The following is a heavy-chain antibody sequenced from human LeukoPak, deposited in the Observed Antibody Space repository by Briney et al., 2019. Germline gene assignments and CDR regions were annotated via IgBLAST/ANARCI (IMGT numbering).Heavy chain of an antibody. CDR3: VRGSRSAFDI. V-gene: IGHV6-1*01. CDR1: GDSVSTHGVA. CDR2: TYYRSKWYN. J-gene: IGHJ3*02. Sequence: SQTLSLTCVISGDSVSTHGVAWNWIRHSPSRGLEWLGRTYYRSKWYNEYALSVRSRIIITPDTSKNQFSLQLTSVTPEDTAVFYCVRGSRSAFDIWGQGTMVTVSS.